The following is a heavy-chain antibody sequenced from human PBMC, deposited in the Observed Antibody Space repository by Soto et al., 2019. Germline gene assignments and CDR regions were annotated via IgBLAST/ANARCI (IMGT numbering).Heavy chain of an antibody. CDR1: GGSISSGGCY. V-gene: IGHV4-31*03. CDR2: TYYSGST. J-gene: IGHJ5*01. CDR3: ARTKVARNGSGYYDILTGFNLFDS. Sequence: SETLSLTCTVSGGSISSGGCYWSWIRQHPGKGLEWIGYTYYSGSTYYNPSLKSRVTISVDTSKNQFSLKLSSVTAADTAVYYCARTKVARNGSGYYDILTGFNLFDSWGQGTLVTVSS. D-gene: IGHD3-9*01.